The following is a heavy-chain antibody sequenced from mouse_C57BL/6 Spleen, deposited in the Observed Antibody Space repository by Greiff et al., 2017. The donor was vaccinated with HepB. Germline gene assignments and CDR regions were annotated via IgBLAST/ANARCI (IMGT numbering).Heavy chain of an antibody. V-gene: IGHV1-50*01. CDR3: ARRDIYYDYLFDY. Sequence: QVHVKQPGAELVKPGASVKLSCKASGYTFTSYWMQWVKQRPGQGLEWIGEIDPSASYTNYKQKFKGKATLTVDTSSSTAYMQLSSLTSEDSAVYYCARRDIYYDYLFDYWGQGTTLTVSS. J-gene: IGHJ2*01. CDR1: GYTFTSYW. D-gene: IGHD2-4*01. CDR2: IDPSASYT.